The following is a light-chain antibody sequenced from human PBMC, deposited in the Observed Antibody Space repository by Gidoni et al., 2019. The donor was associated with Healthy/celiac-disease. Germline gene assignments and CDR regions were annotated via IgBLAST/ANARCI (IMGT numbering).Light chain of an antibody. CDR3: QQYGSSPRWT. Sequence: EIVLPQSPCTLSLYLGDRATLCCSASQSDSSSYLAWYQQKPGQAPRRLIYGAASRATGIPDRFSGSGSGTDFTLTISRLEPEDVAVYYCQQYGSSPRWTFXQXTKVEIK. CDR2: GAA. V-gene: IGKV3-20*01. CDR1: QSDSSSY. J-gene: IGKJ1*01.